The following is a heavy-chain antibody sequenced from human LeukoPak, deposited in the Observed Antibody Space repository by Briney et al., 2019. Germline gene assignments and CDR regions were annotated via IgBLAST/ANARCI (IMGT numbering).Heavy chain of an antibody. Sequence: QPGGSLRLSCAASGFTFSSYAMSWVRQAPGKGLEWVSAISGSGGSTYYADSVKGRFTISRDNSKNTLYLQMNSLRVEDTAVYYCAKGHYYDSSSYVDYWGQGTLVTVSS. V-gene: IGHV3-23*01. D-gene: IGHD3-22*01. CDR2: ISGSGGST. CDR1: GFTFSSYA. CDR3: AKGHYYDSSSYVDY. J-gene: IGHJ4*02.